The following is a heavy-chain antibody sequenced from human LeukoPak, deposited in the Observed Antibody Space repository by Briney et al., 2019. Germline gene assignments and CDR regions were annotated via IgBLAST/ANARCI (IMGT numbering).Heavy chain of an antibody. V-gene: IGHV4-59*12. D-gene: IGHD3-10*01. CDR1: GGSISNDY. Sequence: SETLSLTCTVSGGSISNDYWSWIRQPPGKGLEWIGYIYYGGTTDYNPSLKSRVIISLDTSKNQISLKLSSVTAADTAVYYCATSGGWYRFGYWGQGTLVTVSS. CDR3: ATSGGWYRFGY. CDR2: IYYGGTT. J-gene: IGHJ4*02.